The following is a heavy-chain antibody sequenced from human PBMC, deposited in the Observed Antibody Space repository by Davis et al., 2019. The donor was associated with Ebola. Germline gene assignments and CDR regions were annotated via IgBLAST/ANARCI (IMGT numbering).Heavy chain of an antibody. D-gene: IGHD3-22*01. CDR2: MNPNSGNT. Sequence: ASVKVSCQASGYTFTSYDINWVRQATGQGLEWMGWMNPNSGNTGYAQKFQGRVTITRNTSISTAYMELSSLRSEETAVYYCARGPYYYDSSGSERGGAFDIWGQGTMVTVSS. J-gene: IGHJ3*02. CDR3: ARGPYYYDSSGSERGGAFDI. V-gene: IGHV1-8*03. CDR1: GYTFTSYD.